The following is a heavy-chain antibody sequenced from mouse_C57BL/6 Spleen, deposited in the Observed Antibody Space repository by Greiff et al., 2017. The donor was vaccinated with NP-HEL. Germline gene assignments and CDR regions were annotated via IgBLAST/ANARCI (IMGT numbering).Heavy chain of an antibody. V-gene: IGHV14-4*01. CDR2: IDPENGDT. J-gene: IGHJ3*01. Sequence: VQLQQSGAELVRPGASVKLSCTASGFNIKDDYMHWVKQRPEQGLEWIGWIDPENGDTEYASKFQGKATITADTSSNTAYLQLSSLTSEDTAVYCSTTTDYGGGFAYWGQGTLVTVSA. CDR1: GFNIKDDY. D-gene: IGHD1-1*02. CDR3: TTTDYGGGFAY.